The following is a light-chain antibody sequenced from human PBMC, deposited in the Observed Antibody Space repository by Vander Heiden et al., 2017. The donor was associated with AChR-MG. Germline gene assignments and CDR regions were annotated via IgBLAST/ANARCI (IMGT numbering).Light chain of an antibody. CDR2: DGS. CDR1: SSDVGAYNY. CDR3: ASFTDTNTGI. V-gene: IGLV2-14*01. J-gene: IGLJ2*01. Sequence: QSALTQPASVSGSPGQSITISCTGTSSDVGAYNYVSWYQQHPGKAPKLILYDGSDRPSGLSNRFSGSKSGNTASLTISGLQAEDEADYYCASFTDTNTGIFGGGTKVTVL.